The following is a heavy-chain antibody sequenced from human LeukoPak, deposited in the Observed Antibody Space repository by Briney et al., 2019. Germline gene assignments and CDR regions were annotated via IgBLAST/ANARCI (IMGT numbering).Heavy chain of an antibody. CDR2: INSDGSIT. CDR1: GFTFSSYW. D-gene: IGHD2-2*01. CDR3: ATYPISAAIVGLDV. Sequence: QPGGSLRLSCAASGFTFSSYWMNWVRQAPGKGLVWVSRINSDGSITDYADSVKGRFTISRDNAKNTLYLQMNSLRAEDTAVYYCATYPISAAIVGLDVWGQGTTVTVSS. J-gene: IGHJ6*02. V-gene: IGHV3-74*01.